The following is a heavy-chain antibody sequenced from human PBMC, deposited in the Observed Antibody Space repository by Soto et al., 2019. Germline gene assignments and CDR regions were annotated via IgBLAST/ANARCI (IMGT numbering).Heavy chain of an antibody. J-gene: IGHJ6*02. V-gene: IGHV1-3*01. CDR3: ARDEMVTKYYYGMDV. CDR1: GYTFTNYH. CDR2: INAGNGNT. Sequence: GASVKVSCKASGYTFTNYHMHWVRQAPGQRLEWMGCINAGNGNTKYSQKFQGRVTITRDTSASTAYMELSSLRSEDTAVYYCARDEMVTKYYYGMDVWGQGTTVTVSS. D-gene: IGHD5-18*01.